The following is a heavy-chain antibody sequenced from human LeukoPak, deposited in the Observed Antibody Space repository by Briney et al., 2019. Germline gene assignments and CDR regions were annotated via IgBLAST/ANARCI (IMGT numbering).Heavy chain of an antibody. Sequence: SGTLSLTCTVSGDSISSYYWSWIRQPAGKGLEWIGHMYTSGSTNYNPSLKSRVTMSVDTSKNQLSLKVRPATAADTAAYYCARLRVVVGTRGPQWFDPWGQGTLVTVSS. CDR2: MYTSGST. CDR3: ARLRVVVGTRGPQWFDP. V-gene: IGHV4-4*07. J-gene: IGHJ5*02. CDR1: GDSISSYY. D-gene: IGHD1-1*01.